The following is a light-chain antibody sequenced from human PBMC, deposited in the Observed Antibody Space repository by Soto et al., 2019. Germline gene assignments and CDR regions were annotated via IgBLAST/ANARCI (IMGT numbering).Light chain of an antibody. V-gene: IGKV1-5*03. CDR3: QEYNSDSGLT. J-gene: IGKJ4*01. CDR1: QSISSW. CDR2: TAS. Sequence: DIQMTQSPSTLSVSVGDRVTITCRASQSISSWLAWYQQKPGKAPKLLIYTASNLKSGVPSRFSGSGSGTEFTLTISSLQPDDFATYYCQEYNSDSGLTFGGGTKVEIK.